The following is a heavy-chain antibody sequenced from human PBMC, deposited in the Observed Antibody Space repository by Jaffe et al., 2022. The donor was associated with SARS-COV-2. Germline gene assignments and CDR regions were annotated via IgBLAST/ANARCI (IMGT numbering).Heavy chain of an antibody. V-gene: IGHV3-33*01. D-gene: IGHD2-15*01. CDR3: ARQYCSGGSCYGGVSYYGMDV. CDR2: IWYDGSNK. CDR1: GFTFSSYG. J-gene: IGHJ6*02. Sequence: QVQLVESGGGVVQPGRSLRLSCAASGFTFSSYGMHWVRQAPGKGLEWVAVIWYDGSNKYYADSVKGRFTISRDNSKNTLYLQMNSLRAEDTAVYYCARQYCSGGSCYGGVSYYGMDVWGQGTTVTVSS.